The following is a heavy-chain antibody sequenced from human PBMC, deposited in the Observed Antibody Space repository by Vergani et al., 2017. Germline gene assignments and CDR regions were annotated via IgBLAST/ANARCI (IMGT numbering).Heavy chain of an antibody. J-gene: IGHJ6*03. D-gene: IGHD1-26*01. CDR1: GFTFSSYS. CDR2: ISSSSSYI. Sequence: EVQLVESGGGLVKPGGSLRLSCAASGFTFSSYSMNWVRQAPGKGLEWVSSISSSSSYIYYADSVKGRFTISRDNAKNSLYLQMNSLRAEDTAVYYCARAFIVGATNYYYYYMDFWGKGTTVTVSS. CDR3: ARAFIVGATNYYYYYMDF. V-gene: IGHV3-21*01.